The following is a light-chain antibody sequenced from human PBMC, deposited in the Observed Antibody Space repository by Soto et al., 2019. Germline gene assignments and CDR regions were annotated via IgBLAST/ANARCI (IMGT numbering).Light chain of an antibody. Sequence: EVVLTQSPGTLSLSPGERATLSSRASQSVDSSTLAWYQQKPGQAPRLLISGASKRATGTPDTFSGSGSGTDFTLTISRLEPEDVAVYYCQHFDDSLTFGGGTKVEIK. CDR2: GAS. CDR1: QSVDSST. V-gene: IGKV3-20*01. CDR3: QHFDDSLT. J-gene: IGKJ4*01.